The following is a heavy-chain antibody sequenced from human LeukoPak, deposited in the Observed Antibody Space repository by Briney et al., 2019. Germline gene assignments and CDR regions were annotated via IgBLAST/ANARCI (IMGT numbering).Heavy chain of an antibody. Sequence: PGGSLRLSRAASGFTFDDYVMHWVRQTPGRGLEWVSGISANSANIGYADSVKGRFTLSRDNAKNSLYLQMNSLRTEDTALYYCARDFCTGCNYYFYGMDVWGRGTTVTVSS. J-gene: IGHJ6*02. CDR1: GFTFDDYV. D-gene: IGHD2-2*01. CDR3: ARDFCTGCNYYFYGMDV. CDR2: ISANSANI. V-gene: IGHV3-9*01.